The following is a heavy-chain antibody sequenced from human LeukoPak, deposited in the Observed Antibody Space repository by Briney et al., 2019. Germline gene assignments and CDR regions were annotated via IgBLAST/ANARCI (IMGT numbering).Heavy chain of an antibody. Sequence: APVKVSCKASGYTFTSYDINWVRQATGQGLEWMGWMNPNSGNTGYAQKFQGRVTMTRNTSISTAYMELSSLRSEDTAVYYCARVGTIFGVVTELDTYGMDVWGQGTTVTVSS. D-gene: IGHD3-3*01. CDR3: ARVGTIFGVVTELDTYGMDV. CDR2: MNPNSGNT. CDR1: GYTFTSYD. V-gene: IGHV1-8*01. J-gene: IGHJ6*02.